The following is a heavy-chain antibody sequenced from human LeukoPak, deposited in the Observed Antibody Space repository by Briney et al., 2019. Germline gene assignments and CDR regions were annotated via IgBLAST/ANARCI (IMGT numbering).Heavy chain of an antibody. CDR2: TSFDGRNT. CDR1: GFTFSTYA. J-gene: IGHJ5*02. CDR3: ARAALSSGWKAGINH. D-gene: IGHD6-19*01. V-gene: IGHV3-30*04. Sequence: GGSLRLSCAASGFTFSTYALHWVRLTPGKGLEWVALTSFDGRNTYYADSVRGRFTVSRDNSKNTLYLQMSSLRAEDTAVYYCARAALSSGWKAGINHWGRGTRVTVSS.